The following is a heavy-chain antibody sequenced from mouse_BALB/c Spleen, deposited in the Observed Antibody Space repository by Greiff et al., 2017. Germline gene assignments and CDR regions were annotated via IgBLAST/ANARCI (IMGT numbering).Heavy chain of an antibody. V-gene: IGHV3-2*02. CDR2: ISYSGST. Sequence: EVKVEESGPGLVKPSQSLSLTCTVTGYSITSDYAWNWIRQFPGNKLEWMGYISYSGSTSYNPSLKSRISITRDTSKNQFFLQLNSVTTEDTATYYCAKTGTAMDYWGQGTSVTVSS. J-gene: IGHJ4*01. CDR1: GYSITSDYA. CDR3: AKTGTAMDY. D-gene: IGHD4-1*01.